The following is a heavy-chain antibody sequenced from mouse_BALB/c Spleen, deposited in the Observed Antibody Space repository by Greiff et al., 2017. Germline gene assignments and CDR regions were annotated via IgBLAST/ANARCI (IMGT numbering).Heavy chain of an antibody. D-gene: IGHD2-2*01. CDR2: IWSDGST. CDR1: GFSLTSYG. Sequence: QVQLQQSGPDLVAPSQSLSITCTVSGFSLTSYGVHWVRQPPGKGLEWLVVIWSDGSTTYNSALKSRLSISKDNSKSQVFLKMNSLQTDDTAMYYCARNDYMFTTGYAMDDWGEGTSVTVSS. V-gene: IGHV2-6-2*01. J-gene: IGHJ4*01. CDR3: ARNDYMFTTGYAMDD.